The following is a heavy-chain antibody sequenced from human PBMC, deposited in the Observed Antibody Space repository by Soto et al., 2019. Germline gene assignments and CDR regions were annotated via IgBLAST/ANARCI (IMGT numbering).Heavy chain of an antibody. D-gene: IGHD3-16*01. CDR1: GGSISSSRYY. V-gene: IGHV4-39*01. J-gene: IGHJ4*02. CDR3: ARLSLADYVLY. Sequence: PSETLSLTCTVSGGSISSSRYYWGWIRQPPGKGLEWIGSIYYSGSTYYNPSLKSRVTISVDTSKNQFSLKLSSVTAADTAVYYCARLSLADYVLYWGQGTLVTVSS. CDR2: IYYSGST.